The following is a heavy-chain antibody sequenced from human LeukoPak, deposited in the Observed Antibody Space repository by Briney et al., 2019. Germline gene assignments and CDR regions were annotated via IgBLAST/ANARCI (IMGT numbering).Heavy chain of an antibody. CDR2: ISSNGGST. J-gene: IGHJ4*02. CDR3: VATRVCGGVLLRPNCLYFEN. D-gene: IGHD3-10*01. Sequence: GGSLRLSCSASGLTFSSYAMHWVRQALGKGLEYVSAISSNGGSTYYADSVLGCFTVSRDNSKNTLYLQMNSLRAEDTAVYYCVATRVCGGVLLRPNCLYFENWGQGTLVSVSS. CDR1: GLTFSSYA. V-gene: IGHV3-64*04.